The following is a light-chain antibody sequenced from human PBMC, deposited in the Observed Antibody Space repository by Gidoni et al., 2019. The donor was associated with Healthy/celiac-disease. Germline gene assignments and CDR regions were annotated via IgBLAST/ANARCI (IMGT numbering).Light chain of an antibody. J-gene: IGKJ1*01. Sequence: ETVLTQSPGTPSLSPGERATLSCRASQSVSSSYLAWYQQKPGQAPKLLIYGASSRATGIPDRFSGSGSGTDFTLTISRLEPEDIAVYYCQQYGSSPRTFGQGTKVEIK. CDR3: QQYGSSPRT. CDR1: QSVSSSY. CDR2: GAS. V-gene: IGKV3-20*01.